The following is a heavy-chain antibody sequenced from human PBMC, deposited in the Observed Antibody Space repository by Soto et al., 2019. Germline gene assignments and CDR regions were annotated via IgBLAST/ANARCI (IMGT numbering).Heavy chain of an antibody. CDR1: GFTFSSYS. J-gene: IGHJ3*01. D-gene: IGHD2-15*01. V-gene: IGHV3-21*06. CDR3: ARDPGYCSGGTGRTAAYDV. CDR2: ISSSSSYI. Sequence: EVPLVESGGGLVKPGGSLRLSCAASGFTFSSYSMNWVRQAPGKGLEWVSSISSSSSYIYYADSVKGRFTIYRDNAKISLYLQMNSLRAEDTAVYYCARDPGYCSGGTGRTAAYDVWGQGTMVTVSS.